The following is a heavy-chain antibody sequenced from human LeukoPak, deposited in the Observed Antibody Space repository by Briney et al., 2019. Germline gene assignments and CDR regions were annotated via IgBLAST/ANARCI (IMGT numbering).Heavy chain of an antibody. CDR3: ARTSASGGTYFDY. Sequence: SETLSLTCTVSGGSLNPYYWSWIRQPAGKGLEWIGRIYFSGTTHYIPSLQSRVTMSVDTSKNQFSLKLSSVTAADTAVYYCARTSASGGTYFDYWGQGTLVTVSS. V-gene: IGHV4-4*07. CDR1: GGSLNPYY. CDR2: IYFSGTT. J-gene: IGHJ4*02. D-gene: IGHD1-26*01.